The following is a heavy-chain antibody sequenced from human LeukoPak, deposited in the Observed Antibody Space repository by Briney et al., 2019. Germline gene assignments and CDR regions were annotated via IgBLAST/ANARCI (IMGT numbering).Heavy chain of an antibody. CDR1: GFTFSNYA. V-gene: IGHV3-23*01. CDR3: ARLTTVTAPLFDY. CDR2: ISYGDGGT. D-gene: IGHD4-17*01. J-gene: IGHJ4*02. Sequence: SGGSLRLSCETSGFTFSNYAMSWVRQAPGRGLEWVSGISYGDGGTYYADSVKGRFTISRDNSKNSLYLQMNSLRAEDTAVYYCARLTTVTAPLFDYWGQGTLVTVSS.